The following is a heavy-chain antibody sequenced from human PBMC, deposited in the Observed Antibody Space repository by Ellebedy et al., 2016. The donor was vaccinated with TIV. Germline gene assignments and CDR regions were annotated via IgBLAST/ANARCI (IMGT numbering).Heavy chain of an antibody. CDR2: IHPSGST. CDR1: GFSVSSINW. Sequence: SETLSLTXAVSGFSVSSINWWNWVRQPPGKGLEWIGEIHPSGSTNYNPSFESRVTISIDKSNNQISLRLTSVTAADTAVYHCAREARYCGVGSSCYSFDYWGHGTLVTVSS. V-gene: IGHV4-4*02. CDR3: AREARYCGVGSSCYSFDY. J-gene: IGHJ4*01. D-gene: IGHD2-15*01.